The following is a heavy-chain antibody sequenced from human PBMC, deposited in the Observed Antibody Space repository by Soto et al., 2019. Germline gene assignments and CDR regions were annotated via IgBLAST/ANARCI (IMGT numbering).Heavy chain of an antibody. D-gene: IGHD4-4*01. Sequence: QVQLVESGGGVVQPGRSLRLSCAASGFTFSSYAMHWVRQAPGKGLEWVAVISYDGSNKYYADSVKGRFTISRDNSKNTLYLQMNSLRAEDTAVYYCASPLWRNDYNWGYFDLWGRGTLVPVSS. J-gene: IGHJ2*01. V-gene: IGHV3-30-3*01. CDR1: GFTFSSYA. CDR3: ASPLWRNDYNWGYFDL. CDR2: ISYDGSNK.